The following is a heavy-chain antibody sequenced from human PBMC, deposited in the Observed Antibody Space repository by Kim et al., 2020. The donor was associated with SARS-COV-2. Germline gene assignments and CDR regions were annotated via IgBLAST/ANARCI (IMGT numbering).Heavy chain of an antibody. CDR2: ISYDGSNK. CDR1: GFTFSSYA. J-gene: IGHJ4*02. V-gene: IGHV3-30*04. D-gene: IGHD3-10*01. Sequence: GGSLRLSCAASGFTFSSYAMHWVRQAPGKGLEWVAVISYDGSNKYYADSVKGRFTISRDNSKNTLYLQMNSLRAEDTAVYYCARDRTGFGELGVLDYWGQGTLVTVSS. CDR3: ARDRTGFGELGVLDY.